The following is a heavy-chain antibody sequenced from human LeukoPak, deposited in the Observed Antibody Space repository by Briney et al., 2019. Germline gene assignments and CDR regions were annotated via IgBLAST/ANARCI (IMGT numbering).Heavy chain of an antibody. CDR1: GGSISSYY. D-gene: IGHD1-1*01. Sequence: PSETLSLTCTVSGGSISSYYWSWIRQPPGKGLEWIGYTYYSGSTNYNPSLKSRVTISVDTSKNQFSLKLSSVTAADTAVYYCARDRYAFDIWGQGTMVTVSS. CDR3: ARDRYAFDI. J-gene: IGHJ3*02. CDR2: TYYSGST. V-gene: IGHV4-59*01.